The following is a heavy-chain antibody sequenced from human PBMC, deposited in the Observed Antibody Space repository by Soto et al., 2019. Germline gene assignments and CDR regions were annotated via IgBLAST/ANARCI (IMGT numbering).Heavy chain of an antibody. V-gene: IGHV4-34*01. D-gene: IGHD6-13*01. CDR3: ARDVLSSSWYKISYYYGMDV. CDR2: INHSGST. J-gene: IGHJ6*02. CDR1: GGSFSGYY. Sequence: SETLSLSCVVYGGSFSGYYWSWFRQPPGKELEWIGEINHSGSTNDNPSLKSRVTISVDTSKNQFSLKLSSVTAADTAVYYCARDVLSSSWYKISYYYGMDVWGQGTTVTVSS.